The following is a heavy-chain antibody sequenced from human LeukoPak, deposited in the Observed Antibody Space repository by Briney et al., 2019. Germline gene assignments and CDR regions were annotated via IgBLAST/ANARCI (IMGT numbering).Heavy chain of an antibody. D-gene: IGHD3-22*01. CDR3: ARAFNYDSSGYYPRAFDI. CDR1: GFTVSSND. CDR2: IYSGGST. V-gene: IGHV3-53*04. J-gene: IGHJ3*02. Sequence: GGSLRLSCAPSGFTVSSNDMSWGPQAPGNGLESFSLIYSGGSTYYADSVKGRFTISTHNSKNTLYLQMNSLRAEETAVYYCARAFNYDSSGYYPRAFDIWGQGTMVTVSS.